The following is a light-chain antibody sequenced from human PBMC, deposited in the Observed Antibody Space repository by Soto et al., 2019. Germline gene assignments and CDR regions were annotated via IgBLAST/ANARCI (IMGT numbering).Light chain of an antibody. CDR1: QSVSSSY. CDR2: GAS. J-gene: IGKJ4*01. CDR3: QQYQSLT. Sequence: EIVMTQSPATLSVSPGETTRLSCRASQSVSSSYLAWYQHKPGQAPRLLIHGASSRVTGIPDRFSGSGSGTDFTLTITRLEPEDFAVYYCQQYQSLTFGGGTKVDIK. V-gene: IGKV3-20*01.